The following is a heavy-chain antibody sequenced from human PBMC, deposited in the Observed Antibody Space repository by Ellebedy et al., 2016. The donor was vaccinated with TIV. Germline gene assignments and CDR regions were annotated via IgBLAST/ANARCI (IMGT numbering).Heavy chain of an antibody. D-gene: IGHD6-19*01. CDR2: INSDGSST. V-gene: IGHV3-74*01. CDR3: ARAGSSGWEAYFDL. Sequence: PGGSLRLSCAASGFTFTQYWLHWVRQAPGKGPVWVSRINSDGSSTTYADFVKGLFTISRDNAKNTLYRQMNSLRAEDTAVYYGARAGSSGWEAYFDLWGRGTQVTVSS. CDR1: GFTFTQYW. J-gene: IGHJ2*01.